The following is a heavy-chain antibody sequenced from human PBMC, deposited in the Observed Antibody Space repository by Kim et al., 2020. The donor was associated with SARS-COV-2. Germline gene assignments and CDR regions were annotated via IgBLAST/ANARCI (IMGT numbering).Heavy chain of an antibody. J-gene: IGHJ6*02. V-gene: IGHV4-34*01. CDR3: ARWIQLWPRLTSRTYGMDV. CDR2: INHSGST. D-gene: IGHD5-18*01. CDR1: GGSFSGYY. Sequence: SETLSLTCAVYGGSFSGYYWSWIRQPPGKGLEWIGEINHSGSTNYNPSLKSRVTISVDTSKNQFSLKLSSVTAADTAVYYCARWIQLWPRLTSRTYGMDVWGQGTTVTVSS.